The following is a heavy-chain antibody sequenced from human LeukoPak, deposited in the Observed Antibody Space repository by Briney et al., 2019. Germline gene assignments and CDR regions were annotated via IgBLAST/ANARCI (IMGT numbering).Heavy chain of an antibody. CDR3: ARDHFYDSSGFAAFDI. CDR1: VYTFTSYV. CDR2: ISAYNGNT. Sequence: GAAVKVSCKASVYTFTSYVISGVRQAPGQGVEWMGWISAYNGNTNYAQKLQGRVTMTTDTSTSTAYMELRNLRSDDTAVYYCARDHFYDSSGFAAFDIWGQGTMVTVSS. V-gene: IGHV1-18*01. J-gene: IGHJ3*02. D-gene: IGHD3-22*01.